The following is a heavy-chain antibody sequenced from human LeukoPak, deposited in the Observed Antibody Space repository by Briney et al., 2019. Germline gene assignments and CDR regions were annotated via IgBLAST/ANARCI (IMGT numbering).Heavy chain of an antibody. CDR2: ISGSGRTT. CDR1: GFTFSRYA. D-gene: IGHD6-6*01. Sequence: GESLRLSCAASGFTFSRYAVTWAPHAPGKGLEWGSGISGSGRTTYYADSVKGRFNIARDNSNNTLYLQMNSLRADDTAVYYCAKEDDIAAERAPFDYWGQGALVTVSS. V-gene: IGHV3-23*01. CDR3: AKEDDIAAERAPFDY. J-gene: IGHJ4*02.